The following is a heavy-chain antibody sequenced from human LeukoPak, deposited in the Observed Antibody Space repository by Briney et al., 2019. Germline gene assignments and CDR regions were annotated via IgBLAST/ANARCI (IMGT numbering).Heavy chain of an antibody. D-gene: IGHD2-2*01. Sequence: GGSLRLSCAASGFTFSSYWMHWVRQAPGKGLVWVSRINTDGSSTSYADSVKGRFTISRDNAKNTLYLQMNSLRAEDTAVYYCASRDHCSSSSCFSVIYWGQGTLVTVSS. CDR2: INTDGSST. CDR1: GFTFSSYW. CDR3: ASRDHCSSSSCFSVIY. J-gene: IGHJ4*02. V-gene: IGHV3-74*01.